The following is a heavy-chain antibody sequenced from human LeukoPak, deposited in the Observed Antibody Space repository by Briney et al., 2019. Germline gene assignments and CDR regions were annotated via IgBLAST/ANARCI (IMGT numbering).Heavy chain of an antibody. V-gene: IGHV3-23*01. CDR3: AKSQEQWLDFDY. J-gene: IGHJ4*02. CDR1: GFTFSSYA. D-gene: IGHD6-19*01. Sequence: GGSLRLSCAASGFTFSSYAMSWVRQAPGKGLEWVSAISGSGGSTYYADSVKGWFTISRDNSKNTLYLQMNSLRAEDTAVYYCAKSQEQWLDFDYWGQGTLVTVSS. CDR2: ISGSGGST.